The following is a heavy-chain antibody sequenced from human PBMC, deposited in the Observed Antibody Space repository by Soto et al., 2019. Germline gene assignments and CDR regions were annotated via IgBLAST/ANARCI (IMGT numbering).Heavy chain of an antibody. Sequence: GGSLRLSCAASGFTFSDYYMSWIRQAPGKGLEWVSYISSSGSTIYYADSVKGRFTISRDNAKNSLYLQMNSLRAEDTAVYYCARDGGDGYNSQNYWYFDLWGRGTLVTVSS. D-gene: IGHD5-12*01. V-gene: IGHV3-11*01. CDR2: ISSSGSTI. J-gene: IGHJ2*01. CDR3: ARDGGDGYNSQNYWYFDL. CDR1: GFTFSDYY.